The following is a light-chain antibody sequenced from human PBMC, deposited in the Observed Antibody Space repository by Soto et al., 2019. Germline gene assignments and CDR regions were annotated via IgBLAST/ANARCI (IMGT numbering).Light chain of an antibody. J-gene: IGKJ1*01. V-gene: IGKV1-5*01. Sequence: DVQMTQSPATLSASVGDRVTITCRASQTINYWLAWYQQKPGKAPKLLIYDVSTLGSGVPSRFSGSGSGTDFTLTISGLQPDYSATYYCQHYNTFWTFGQGAKVDIK. CDR1: QTINYW. CDR3: QHYNTFWT. CDR2: DVS.